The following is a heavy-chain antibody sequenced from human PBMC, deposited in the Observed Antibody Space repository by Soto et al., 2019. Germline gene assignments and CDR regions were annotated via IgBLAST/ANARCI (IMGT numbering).Heavy chain of an antibody. Sequence: EVQLVETGGGLIQPGGSLRLSCAASGLIVSTNYMNWVRQAPGKGLEWVSVLYSGGSTHYAGSVKGRFIISRDNSKNTLYLLMNSLRAEDTAVYSCARDRPGDEGDAFDIWGHGTLVTVSS. J-gene: IGHJ3*02. CDR3: ARDRPGDEGDAFDI. CDR2: LYSGGST. CDR1: GLIVSTNY. V-gene: IGHV3-53*02. D-gene: IGHD3-10*01.